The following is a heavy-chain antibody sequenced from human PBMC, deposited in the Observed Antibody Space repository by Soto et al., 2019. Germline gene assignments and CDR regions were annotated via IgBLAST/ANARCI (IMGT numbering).Heavy chain of an antibody. CDR1: VTTHW. J-gene: IGHJ6*02. V-gene: IGHV5-51*01. Sequence: PGESLKISCKASVTTHWIGWVRQKPGKGLEWMGIIYPGDSDTKYSPSFQGQVTISVDKSISTAYLHWSSLKASDTATYYCARLVNYYFGMDVWGLGTTVTVSS. CDR2: IYPGDSDT. CDR3: ARLVNYYFGMDV.